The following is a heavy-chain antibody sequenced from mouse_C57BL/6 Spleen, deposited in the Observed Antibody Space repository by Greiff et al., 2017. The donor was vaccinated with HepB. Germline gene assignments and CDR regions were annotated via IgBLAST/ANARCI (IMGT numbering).Heavy chain of an antibody. Sequence: KASGYTFTSYGISWVKQRTGQGLEWIGEIYPRSGNTYYNEKFKGKATMTAYKSSSTAYMELRSLTSEASAVYFCARDGVYDYGERYAMDYCGQGTSVTVSS. V-gene: IGHV1-81*01. CDR1: GYTFTSYG. J-gene: IGHJ4*01. D-gene: IGHD2-4*01. CDR3: ARDGVYDYGERYAMDY. CDR2: IYPRSGNT.